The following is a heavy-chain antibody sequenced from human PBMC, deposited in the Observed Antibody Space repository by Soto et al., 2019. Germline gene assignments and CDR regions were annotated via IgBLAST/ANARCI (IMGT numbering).Heavy chain of an antibody. CDR2: INAGNGNT. V-gene: IGHV1-3*01. CDR3: ASTSNPVKYYYDSSGYYYPHDY. CDR1: GYTFTSYA. D-gene: IGHD3-22*01. J-gene: IGHJ4*02. Sequence: QVQLVQSGAEVKKPGASVKVSCKASGYTFTSYAMHWVRQAPGQRLEWMGWINAGNGNTKYSQKFQGRVTITRDTSASTAYMELSSLRSEDTAVYYCASTSNPVKYYYDSSGYYYPHDYWGQGTLVTVSS.